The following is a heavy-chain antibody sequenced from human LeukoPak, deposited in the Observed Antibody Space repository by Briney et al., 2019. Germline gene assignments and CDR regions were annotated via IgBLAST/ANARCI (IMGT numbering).Heavy chain of an antibody. CDR1: GFTFSTYA. CDR3: AKDSGEWTRGTLLPRELYFDC. CDR2: ISGSGDNT. J-gene: IGHJ4*02. Sequence: GGSLRLSCAASGFTFSTYAMTWVRQAPGKGLEWISVISGSGDNTHYADSVKGRFTISRDNSKNTLYLQMNSLSGEDTAVYYCAKDSGEWTRGTLLPRELYFDCSGQGTLVTVSS. V-gene: IGHV3-23*01. D-gene: IGHD2/OR15-2a*01.